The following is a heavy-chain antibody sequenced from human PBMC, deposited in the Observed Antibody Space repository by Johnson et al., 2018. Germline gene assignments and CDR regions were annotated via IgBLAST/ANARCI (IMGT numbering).Heavy chain of an antibody. D-gene: IGHD1-1*01. Sequence: VQLVQAGGGLVQPGGSLILSCVASGFPFSDHWAFWVRQFPGKGLEWVPRIRGDGSTTTYADSVRGRFTISRDNAKNTVYLKMSSLTVDDTAMYYCTRDWRNGACDLWGQGTMVTVSS. CDR2: IRGDGSTT. V-gene: IGHV3-74*01. J-gene: IGHJ3*01. CDR3: TRDWRNGACDL. CDR1: GFPFSDHW.